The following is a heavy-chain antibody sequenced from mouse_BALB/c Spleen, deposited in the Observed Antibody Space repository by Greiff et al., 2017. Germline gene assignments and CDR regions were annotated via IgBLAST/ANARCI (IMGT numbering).Heavy chain of an antibody. CDR3: ARLGGYFDV. Sequence: EVKLVESGGGLVKPGGSLKLSCAASGFAFSSYDMSWVRQTPEKRLEWVAYISSGGGSTYYPDTVKGRFTISRDNAKNTLYLQMSSLKSEDTAMYYCARLGGYFDVWGAGTTVTVSS. CDR2: ISSGGGST. V-gene: IGHV5-12-1*01. D-gene: IGHD4-1*01. J-gene: IGHJ1*01. CDR1: GFAFSSYD.